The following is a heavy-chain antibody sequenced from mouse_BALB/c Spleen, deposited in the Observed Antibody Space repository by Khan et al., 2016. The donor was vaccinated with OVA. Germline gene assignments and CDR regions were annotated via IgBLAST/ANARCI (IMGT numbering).Heavy chain of an antibody. D-gene: IGHD2-14*01. V-gene: IGHV1S136*01. J-gene: IGHJ2*01. CDR3: VRPGNRYERVFDY. Sequence: DVQLQESGPELVKPGASVKMSCKASGYTFTRYVMHWVKQKPGQGLEWIGYIYPYNDGTKYNEKFKGKATLTSDKSSSTAYMELSSLTSEDSAVYDCVRPGNRYERVFDYWGQGTTLTVSS. CDR1: GYTFTRYV. CDR2: IYPYNDGT.